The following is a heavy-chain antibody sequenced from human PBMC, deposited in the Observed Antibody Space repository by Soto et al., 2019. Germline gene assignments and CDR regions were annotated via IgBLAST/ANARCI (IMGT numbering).Heavy chain of an antibody. CDR1: GYTFTSYD. V-gene: IGHV1-8*01. CDR2: MNTDSGHA. CDR3: ERGRPGGTGYYYYFIDL. Sequence: QEQLVQSGAEVKKPGASVKVSCKTSGYTFTSYDMNWVRQAPAQGLEWMGWMNTDSGHAESAQQFQGRVTMTRDTSIRTVYMELSSLRSDDTAVYYCERGRPGGTGYYYYFIDLWGTGTSVTVSS. J-gene: IGHJ6*03. D-gene: IGHD3-22*01.